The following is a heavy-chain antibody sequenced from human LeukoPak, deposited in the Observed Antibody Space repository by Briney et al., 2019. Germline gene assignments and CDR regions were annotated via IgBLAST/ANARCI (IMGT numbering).Heavy chain of an antibody. Sequence: SQTLSLTCTVSGGSISSGGYYWSWIRQLPGKGLEWIGYIYYSGSTYYNPSLKSRVTISVDTSKNQFSLKLSSVTAADAAVYYCARGEYYYGSGSYSHWGQGTLVTVSS. D-gene: IGHD3-10*01. V-gene: IGHV4-31*03. CDR3: ARGEYYYGSGSYSH. CDR1: GGSISSGGYY. CDR2: IYYSGST. J-gene: IGHJ4*02.